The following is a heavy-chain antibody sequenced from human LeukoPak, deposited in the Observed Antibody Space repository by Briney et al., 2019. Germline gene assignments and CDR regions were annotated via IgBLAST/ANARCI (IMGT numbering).Heavy chain of an antibody. CDR3: ARLTRAPQFFDV. CDR1: GGSFSGYY. Sequence: PSETLSLTCAVYGGSFSGYYWSWIRQPPGKGLEWIGEINHSGSTNYNPSLKSRVTISVDTSKNQFSLKLGSVTAADTTVYYCARLTRAPQFFDVWGQGTMVTVSS. D-gene: IGHD5-24*01. J-gene: IGHJ3*01. CDR2: INHSGST. V-gene: IGHV4-34*01.